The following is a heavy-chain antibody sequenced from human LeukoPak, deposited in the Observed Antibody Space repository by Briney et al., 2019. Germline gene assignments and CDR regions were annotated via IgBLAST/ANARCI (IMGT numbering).Heavy chain of an antibody. V-gene: IGHV4-39*01. Sequence: SETLSLTCTVSGGSFSDIGYYWGWFRHSSGMPLEWIGSMSYTGSTKYNPSLKTRVTISIDKAKNRFSLRAHSVTAADTAVYYCARHMPKFYFYYMDVWGKGMTVNVSS. CDR1: GGSFSDIGYY. J-gene: IGHJ6*03. CDR3: ARHMPKFYFYYMDV. CDR2: MSYTGST. D-gene: IGHD2-2*01.